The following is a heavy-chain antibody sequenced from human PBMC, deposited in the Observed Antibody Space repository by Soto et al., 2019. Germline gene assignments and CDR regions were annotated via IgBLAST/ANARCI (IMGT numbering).Heavy chain of an antibody. V-gene: IGHV4-4*07. CDR1: GASISGFY. Sequence: SETRSLTCTVSGASISGFYWSWIRKSAGKGLEWIGRIYATGTTDYNPSLKSRVMMSVDTSKKQFSLKLRSVTAADTAVYYCVRDGTKTLRDWFDPWGQGISVTVSS. D-gene: IGHD1-1*01. J-gene: IGHJ5*02. CDR2: IYATGTT. CDR3: VRDGTKTLRDWFDP.